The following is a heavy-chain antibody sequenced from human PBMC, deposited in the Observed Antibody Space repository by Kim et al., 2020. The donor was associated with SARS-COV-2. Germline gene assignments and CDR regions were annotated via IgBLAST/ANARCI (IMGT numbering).Heavy chain of an antibody. D-gene: IGHD6-19*01. V-gene: IGHV3-21*01. J-gene: IGHJ4*02. Sequence: YAASVKGRFTISRDNAKNSRYLKMNSLRAEDTAVYYCARAYSSGWAYFDYWGQGTLVTVSS. CDR3: ARAYSSGWAYFDY.